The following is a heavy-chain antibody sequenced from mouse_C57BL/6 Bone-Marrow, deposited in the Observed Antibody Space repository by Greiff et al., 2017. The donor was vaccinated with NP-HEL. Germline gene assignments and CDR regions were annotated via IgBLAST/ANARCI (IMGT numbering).Heavy chain of an antibody. J-gene: IGHJ1*03. Sequence: EVHLVESGPGMVKPSQSLSLTCTVTGYSITSGYDWHWIRHFPGNKLEWMGYISYSGSTNYNPSLKSRISITHDTSKNHFFLKLNSVTTEDTATYYCARDKGYDYDHWYFDVWGTGTTVTVSS. CDR2: ISYSGST. V-gene: IGHV3-1*01. D-gene: IGHD2-4*01. CDR3: ARDKGYDYDHWYFDV. CDR1: GYSITSGYD.